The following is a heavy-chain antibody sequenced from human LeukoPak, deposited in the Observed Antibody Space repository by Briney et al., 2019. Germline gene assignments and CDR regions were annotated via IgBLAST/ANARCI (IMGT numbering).Heavy chain of an antibody. Sequence: PGGSLRLSCAASGFIFSSYWMSWVRQPPGKWLVRLSCINTDGSATNYAASVKGQFTITRDNAKNTLYLQMNSLRIKDTAVYYCARDRAVTDFDYWGQGTLVTVSS. CDR1: GFIFSSYW. J-gene: IGHJ4*02. CDR2: INTDGSAT. D-gene: IGHD4-17*01. V-gene: IGHV3-74*01. CDR3: ARDRAVTDFDY.